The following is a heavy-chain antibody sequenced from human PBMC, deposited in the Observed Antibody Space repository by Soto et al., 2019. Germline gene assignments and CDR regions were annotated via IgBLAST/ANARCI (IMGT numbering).Heavy chain of an antibody. Sequence: HPGGSLRLSCAASGFTFSSYGMHWVRQAPGKGLEWVAVISYDGSNKYYADSVKGRFTISRDNSKNTLYLQMNSLRAEDTAVYYCAKEARRYDFWSGYLEPIAVYYYMDVWGKGTTVTVSS. J-gene: IGHJ6*03. CDR2: ISYDGSNK. CDR3: AKEARRYDFWSGYLEPIAVYYYMDV. CDR1: GFTFSSYG. D-gene: IGHD3-3*01. V-gene: IGHV3-30*18.